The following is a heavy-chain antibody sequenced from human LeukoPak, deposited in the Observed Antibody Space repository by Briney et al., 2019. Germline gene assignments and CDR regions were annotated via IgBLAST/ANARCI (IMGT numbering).Heavy chain of an antibody. J-gene: IGHJ5*02. CDR3: ARLADTTS. V-gene: IGHV5-51*01. CDR2: IYPGEYDT. Sequence: GGSPKISFKGPGYPFHDLWHARGRPVPGKGLEWMGIIYPGEYDTRYSPCFQGQDTISADNSTPTGSLKWSALRTAHAAIYICARLADTTSWGQGTLVTVSS. D-gene: IGHD1-26*01. CDR1: GYPFHDLW.